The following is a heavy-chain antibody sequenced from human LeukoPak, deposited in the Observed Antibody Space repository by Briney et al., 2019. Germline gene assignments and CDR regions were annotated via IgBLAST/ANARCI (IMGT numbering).Heavy chain of an antibody. CDR2: IYYSGST. CDR1: GGSISSYY. CDR3: ARDRGEDGYNTFDI. V-gene: IGHV4-59*01. D-gene: IGHD5-24*01. J-gene: IGHJ3*02. Sequence: SETLSLTCTVSGGSISSYYWSWIRQPPGKGLEWIGYIYYSGSTNYNPSLKSRVTISVDTSKNQFSLKLSSVTAADTAVYYCARDRGEDGYNTFDIWGQGTMVTASS.